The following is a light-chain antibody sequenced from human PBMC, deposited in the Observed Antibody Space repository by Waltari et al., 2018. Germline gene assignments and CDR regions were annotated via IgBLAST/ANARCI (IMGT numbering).Light chain of an antibody. CDR3: QQYDGSSVT. J-gene: IGKJ4*01. CDR2: GAS. Sequence: CRASQTITGSWLTWYQQKPGHAPRLLIYGASVRATAIPDRFSGSGSGTDFTLTISRLEPEDFAVYYCQQYDGSSVTFGGGTKVEIK. V-gene: IGKV3-20*01. CDR1: QTITGSW.